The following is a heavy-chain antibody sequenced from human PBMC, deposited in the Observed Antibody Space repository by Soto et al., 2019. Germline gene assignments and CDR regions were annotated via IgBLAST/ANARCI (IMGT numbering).Heavy chain of an antibody. Sequence: EVQVVESGGGLVQPGRSLRLSCATSGFSFDENAMHWVRQAPGKGLEWVSGINWDGGSIGYADSVKGRFTISRDNAKSALFLQMNSLRTEDTALYYCVDGISSIWARGAFDYGRQGTMVSVSS. V-gene: IGHV3-9*01. D-gene: IGHD6-13*01. J-gene: IGHJ3*01. CDR2: INWDGGSI. CDR3: VDGISSIWARGAFDY. CDR1: GFSFDENA.